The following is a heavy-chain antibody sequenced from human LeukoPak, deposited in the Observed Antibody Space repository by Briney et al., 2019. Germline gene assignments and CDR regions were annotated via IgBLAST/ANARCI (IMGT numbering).Heavy chain of an antibody. Sequence: PGGSLRLSCAASGFTFSSYAMSWVRQAPGKGLEWVSAISGSGGSTYYADSVKGRFTISRDNSKNTLYLQMNSLRAEDTAVYYCAKVYYVSGSYNYFDYWGQGTLVTVSS. CDR2: ISGSGGST. V-gene: IGHV3-23*01. J-gene: IGHJ4*02. D-gene: IGHD3-10*01. CDR3: AKVYYVSGSYNYFDY. CDR1: GFTFSSYA.